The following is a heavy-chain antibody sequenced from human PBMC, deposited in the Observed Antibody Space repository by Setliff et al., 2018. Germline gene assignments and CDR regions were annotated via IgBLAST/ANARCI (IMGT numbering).Heavy chain of an antibody. J-gene: IGHJ6*03. Sequence: ASVKVSCKASGYTFISYGISWVRQAPGQGLEWMGWINPNSGGTNYAQKFQGWVTMTRDTSTGTVYMELSSLRSEDTAVYYCARVKAPALYYYMDVWGKGTTVTVSS. CDR2: INPNSGGT. D-gene: IGHD3-16*02. V-gene: IGHV1-2*04. CDR3: ARVKAPALYYYMDV. CDR1: GYTFISYG.